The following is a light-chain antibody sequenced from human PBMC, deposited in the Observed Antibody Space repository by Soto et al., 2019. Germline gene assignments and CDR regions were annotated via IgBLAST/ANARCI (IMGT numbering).Light chain of an antibody. CDR1: SSDVGGYNY. J-gene: IGLJ2*01. V-gene: IGLV2-8*01. CDR3: SSYAGSNNFGV. Sequence: QSVLTQPPSASGSPGQSVTISCTGTSSDVGGYNYVSWYQQHPGKAPKLMIYEVSKRPSGVPDRFSGSKSGNTASLTVSGIQAEDDAAYYCSSYAGSNNFGVFGGGTKLTVL. CDR2: EVS.